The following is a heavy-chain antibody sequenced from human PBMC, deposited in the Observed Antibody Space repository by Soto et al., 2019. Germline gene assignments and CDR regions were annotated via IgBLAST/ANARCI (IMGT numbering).Heavy chain of an antibody. V-gene: IGHV3-23*01. CDR1: GFTFNTCA. D-gene: IGHD1-1*01. Sequence: EVQLLESGGGLVQIGGSLRLSCAASGFTFNTCAMSWVRQAPGKELEWLSVISGSGGTTFYADSVKGRFTISRDNSKNPLYLQMNSLRAEDRAVYYCAKVRGGDWKNFFDSWGQGALVTVSS. CDR3: AKVRGGDWKNFFDS. J-gene: IGHJ4*02. CDR2: ISGSGGTT.